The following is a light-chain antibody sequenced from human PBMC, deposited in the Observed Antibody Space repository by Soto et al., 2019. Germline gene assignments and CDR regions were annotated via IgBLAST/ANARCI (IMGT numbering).Light chain of an antibody. V-gene: IGKV3D-20*01. J-gene: IGKJ1*01. CDR1: QSVSSY. Sequence: EIVLTQSPATLSLSPGERATLSCRASQSVSSYLGEYQQKPDQAPSLLIYDASNRASGIPARFSGSGYGTDLTLTITRLEPEDFVVYYCHQYGVSPPWTFGQGTTV. CDR3: HQYGVSPPWT. CDR2: DAS.